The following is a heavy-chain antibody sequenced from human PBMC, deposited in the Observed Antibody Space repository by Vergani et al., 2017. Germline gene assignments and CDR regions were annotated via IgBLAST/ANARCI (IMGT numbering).Heavy chain of an antibody. CDR2: INTNTGNP. D-gene: IGHD2-2*01. CDR1: GYTFTSYA. CDR3: ARGKYCSSTSCSRGYYYYYYGMDV. J-gene: IGHJ6*02. V-gene: IGHV7-4-1*02. Sequence: QVQLVQSGSELKKPGASVKVSCKASGYTFTSYAMNWVRPAPGQGLEWMGWINTNTGNPTYAQGFTGRFVFSLDTSVSTAYLQISSLKAEDTAVYYCARGKYCSSTSCSRGYYYYYYGMDVWGQGTTVTVSS.